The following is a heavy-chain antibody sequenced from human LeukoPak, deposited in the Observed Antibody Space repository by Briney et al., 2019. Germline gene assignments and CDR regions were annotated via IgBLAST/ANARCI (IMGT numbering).Heavy chain of an antibody. CDR2: ISSSGSTI. CDR1: GFTFSDYY. J-gene: IGHJ3*02. CDR3: ASAQVNWGLGRAFDI. Sequence: GGSLRLSCAASGFTFSDYYMSWIRQAPGKGLEWVSYISSSGSTIYYADSVKGRFTISRDNAKNSLYLQINSLRAEDTAVYYCASAQVNWGLGRAFDIWGQGTMVTVSS. V-gene: IGHV3-11*04. D-gene: IGHD7-27*01.